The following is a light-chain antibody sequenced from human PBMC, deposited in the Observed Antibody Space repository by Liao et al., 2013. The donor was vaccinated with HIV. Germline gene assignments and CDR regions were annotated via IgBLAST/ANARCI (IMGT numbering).Light chain of an antibody. CDR2: QDS. J-gene: IGLJ1*01. CDR1: KLGDKY. V-gene: IGLV3-1*01. Sequence: SYELTQPPSVSVSPGQTASITCSGDKLGDKYACWYQQKPGQSPVLVIYQDSKRPSGIPERFSGSNSGNTATLTISGTQPMDEADYYCQTWDNNINYVFGTGTKVTVL. CDR3: QTWDNNINYV.